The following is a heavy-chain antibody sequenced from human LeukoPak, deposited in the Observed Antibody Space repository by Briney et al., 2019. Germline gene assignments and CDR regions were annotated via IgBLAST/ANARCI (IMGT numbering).Heavy chain of an antibody. J-gene: IGHJ1*01. CDR3: ARLSIGYCSGGSCPEVFQH. D-gene: IGHD2-15*01. CDR2: ISSSSSYI. V-gene: IGHV3-21*01. Sequence: GGSLRLSCAASGFTFSSYSMNWVRQAPGKGLEWVSSISSSSSYIYYADSVKGRFTISRDNAKNSLYLQMNSLRAEDTAVYYCARLSIGYCSGGSCPEVFQHWGQGTLVTVSS. CDR1: GFTFSSYS.